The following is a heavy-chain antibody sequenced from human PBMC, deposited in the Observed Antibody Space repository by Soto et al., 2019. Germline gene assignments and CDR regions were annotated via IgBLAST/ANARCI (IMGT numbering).Heavy chain of an antibody. Sequence: SVKVSCKASGGTFSSYGISWVRQAPGQGLEWMGGIIPILTTANYAQKFHGRVTIVADESTTTVYMELSSLKSEDTAVYYCATSVGIAPTGEDGMDVWGQGTSVTVSS. CDR1: GGTFSSYG. V-gene: IGHV1-69*13. D-gene: IGHD2-8*02. CDR3: ATSVGIAPTGEDGMDV. CDR2: IIPILTTA. J-gene: IGHJ6*02.